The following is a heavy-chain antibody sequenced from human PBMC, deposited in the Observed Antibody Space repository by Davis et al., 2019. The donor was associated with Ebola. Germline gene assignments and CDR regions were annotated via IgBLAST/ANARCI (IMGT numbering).Heavy chain of an antibody. CDR3: ARGPYYYDSSGYYRSEYYGMDV. CDR1: GGPFSDYY. D-gene: IGHD3-22*01. V-gene: IGHV4-34*01. J-gene: IGHJ6*02. Sequence: SETLSLTCAVYGGPFSDYYWSWIRQPPGKGLEWIGEINHRGSTKYNPSLKSRVTISVDTSKNQFSLRLTSVTAADTAVYYCARGPYYYDSSGYYRSEYYGMDVWGQGTTVTVSS. CDR2: INHRGST.